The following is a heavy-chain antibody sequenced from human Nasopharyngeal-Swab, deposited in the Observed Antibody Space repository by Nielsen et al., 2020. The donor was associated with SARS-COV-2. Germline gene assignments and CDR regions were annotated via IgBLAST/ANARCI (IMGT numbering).Heavy chain of an antibody. D-gene: IGHD1-26*01. Sequence: GSLRLSCAVSGGSFSGYYWSWIRQPPGKGLEWIGEINHSGSTNYNPSLKSRVTISVDTSKNQFSRKLTSVTAADTAVYYCASSYSGTYSTPPCDSWGQGTLLTVSS. CDR1: GGSFSGYY. CDR2: INHSGST. CDR3: ASSYSGTYSTPPCDS. J-gene: IGHJ4*02. V-gene: IGHV4-34*01.